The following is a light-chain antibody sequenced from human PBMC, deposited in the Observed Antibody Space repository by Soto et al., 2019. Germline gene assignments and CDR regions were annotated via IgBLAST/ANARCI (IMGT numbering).Light chain of an antibody. Sequence: QSALTQPASASGSPGQSITISCTGTSSDVGGYNYVSWYQQHPGKATKLMIYDVSNRPSGVANRFSGSKSGNTSSLTISVLQAEDEADYYGSSFTISSTRVFGGGTKLTVL. V-gene: IGLV2-14*03. J-gene: IGLJ2*01. CDR2: DVS. CDR1: SSDVGGYNY. CDR3: SSFTISSTRV.